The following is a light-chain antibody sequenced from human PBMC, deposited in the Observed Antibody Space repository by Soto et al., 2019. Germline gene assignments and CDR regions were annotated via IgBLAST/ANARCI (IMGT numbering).Light chain of an antibody. V-gene: IGLV4-69*01. CDR2: LESDGSH. J-gene: IGLJ2*01. Sequence: QPVLTQSPSASASLGASVKLTCTVSSGHSNYAIAWHQLQPEKGPRYLMKLESDGSHNKGDGIPDRFSGSSSGAERYLTISSLQSGDEADYYCQTWGTGIVVFGGGTKLTVL. CDR1: SGHSNYA. CDR3: QTWGTGIVV.